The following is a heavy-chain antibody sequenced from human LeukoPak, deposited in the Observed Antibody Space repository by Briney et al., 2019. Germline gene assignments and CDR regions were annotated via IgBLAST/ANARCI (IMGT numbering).Heavy chain of an antibody. J-gene: IGHJ6*03. Sequence: GGSLRLSCAASGFTFSSYGMHWVRQAPGKGLEWVAFIRYDGSNKYYADSVKGRFTISRDNSKNTLYLQMNSLRAEDTAVYYCAKSMGKGYCSSTSCYDYYYYMDVWGKGTTVTVSS. CDR3: AKSMGKGYCSSTSCYDYYYYMDV. CDR2: IRYDGSNK. CDR1: GFTFSSYG. D-gene: IGHD2-2*01. V-gene: IGHV3-30*02.